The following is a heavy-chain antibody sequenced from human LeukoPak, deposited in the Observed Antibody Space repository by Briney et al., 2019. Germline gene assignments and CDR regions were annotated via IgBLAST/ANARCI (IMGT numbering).Heavy chain of an antibody. J-gene: IGHJ5*02. Sequence: SETLSLTCTVSGGSISSYYWSWIRQPPGKGLEWIGYIYYSGSTNYNPSLKSRVTISVDTSKNQFSLKLSSVTAADTAVYYCARCSGYSNWSDPRGQGTLVTVSS. D-gene: IGHD3-22*01. CDR3: ARCSGYSNWSDP. V-gene: IGHV4-59*01. CDR1: GGSISSYY. CDR2: IYYSGST.